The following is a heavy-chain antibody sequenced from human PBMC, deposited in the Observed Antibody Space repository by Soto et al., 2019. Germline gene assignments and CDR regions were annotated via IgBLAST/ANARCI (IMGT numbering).Heavy chain of an antibody. Sequence: QVQLQESGPGLVKPSQTLSLTCTVSGGSISSGGNYWSWIRQHPGKGLEWIGYIYYSGSTYYNPSLKSRVTISVDTSKNQFSLKLSSVTAADTAVYYCARGGYTAMGQDYFDYWGQGTLVTVSS. CDR3: ARGGYTAMGQDYFDY. D-gene: IGHD5-18*01. CDR1: GGSISSGGNY. J-gene: IGHJ4*02. V-gene: IGHV4-31*03. CDR2: IYYSGST.